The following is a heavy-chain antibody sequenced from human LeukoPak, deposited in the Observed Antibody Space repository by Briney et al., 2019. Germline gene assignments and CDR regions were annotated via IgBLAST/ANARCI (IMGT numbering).Heavy chain of an antibody. D-gene: IGHD6-13*01. CDR2: ISYDGSNK. J-gene: IGHJ5*02. CDR1: GFTFSSYG. CDR3: AKDTGYSSNWYLGNWFDP. V-gene: IGHV3-30*18. Sequence: GGSLRLSCAASGFTFSSYGMHWVRQAPGKGLEWVAVISYDGSNKYYADSVKGRFTISRDNSKNTLYLQMNSLRAEDTAVYYCAKDTGYSSNWYLGNWFDPWGQGTLVTVSS.